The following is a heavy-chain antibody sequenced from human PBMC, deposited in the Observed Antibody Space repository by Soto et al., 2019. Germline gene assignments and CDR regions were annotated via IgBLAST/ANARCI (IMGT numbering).Heavy chain of an antibody. CDR3: ASVRGSPISGYFPDY. J-gene: IGHJ4*02. CDR2: IYSTGST. V-gene: IGHV4-59*01. CDR1: RGSITSDY. Sequence: PSETLSLTCTVSRGSITSDYWSWIRQPQGKGMEWIGYIYSTGSTVYNPTLKSRVTMSVDTSKNQFSLKLSSVTAADTAFYYCASVRGSPISGYFPDYWGQGTQVTVSS. D-gene: IGHD3-22*01.